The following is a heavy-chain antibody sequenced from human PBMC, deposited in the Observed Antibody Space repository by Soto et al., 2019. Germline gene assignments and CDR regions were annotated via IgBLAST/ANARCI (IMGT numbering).Heavy chain of an antibody. CDR3: ARDLAYIRGY. D-gene: IGHD6-13*01. CDR2: ISTAHGDK. Sequence: QVQLIQSGPEVKKPGASVKVSCKASGYTFTNYGISWVRQAPGQGLEWMGRISTAHGDKGYGQKIKGRVTMTTDTSTRTAFMELRSLRSDDTAVYYCARDLAYIRGYWGQGTQVTVSS. V-gene: IGHV1-18*01. J-gene: IGHJ4*02. CDR1: GYTFTNYG.